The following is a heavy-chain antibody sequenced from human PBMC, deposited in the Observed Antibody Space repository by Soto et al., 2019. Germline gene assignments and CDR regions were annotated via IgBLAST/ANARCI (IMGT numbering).Heavy chain of an antibody. D-gene: IGHD6-19*01. CDR2: ISGSGGST. CDR1: GLSLRSYA. Sequence: GGSMGLSCAASGLSLRSYAMSWVRQAPGKGLEWVSAISGSGGSTYYADSVKGRFTISRDNSKNTLYLQMNSLRAEDTAVYYCAKDRWLNFDYWGQGTLVTVSS. V-gene: IGHV3-23*01. CDR3: AKDRWLNFDY. J-gene: IGHJ4*02.